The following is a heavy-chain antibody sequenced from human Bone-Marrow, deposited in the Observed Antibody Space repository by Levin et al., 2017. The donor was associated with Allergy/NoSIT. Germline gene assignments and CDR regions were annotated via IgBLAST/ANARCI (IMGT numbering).Heavy chain of an antibody. D-gene: IGHD6-19*01. CDR3: AKEWLAVAGYYCDS. CDR1: GFTFSSYA. J-gene: IGHJ4*02. CDR2: ISGSGTIT. V-gene: IGHV3-23*01. Sequence: GGSLRLSCAASGFTFSSYAMSWVRQAPGKGLEWVSSISGSGTITHYAESVKGRFTISRDISKKMLHLQMNSLGAEDTAIYFCAKEWLAVAGYYCDSCGQGTLVTVSS.